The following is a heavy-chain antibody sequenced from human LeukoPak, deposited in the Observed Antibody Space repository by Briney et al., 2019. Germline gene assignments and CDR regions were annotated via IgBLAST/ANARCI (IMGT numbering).Heavy chain of an antibody. CDR2: IWYDGSNK. CDR1: GFTFSSYG. J-gene: IGHJ3*02. D-gene: IGHD3-16*01. CDR3: ARGLSAFDI. V-gene: IGHV3-33*01. Sequence: GGSLRLSCAASGFTFSSYGMHWVRQAPGKGLEWVAVIWYDGSNKYYADSVKGRFTISRDNSKNSLYLQMNSLRAEDTAVYYCARGLSAFDIWGQGTMVTVSS.